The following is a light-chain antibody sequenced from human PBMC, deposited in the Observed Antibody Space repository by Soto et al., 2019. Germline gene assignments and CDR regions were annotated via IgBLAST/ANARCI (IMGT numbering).Light chain of an antibody. V-gene: IGLV2-14*01. CDR3: SSYTSSTPWV. J-gene: IGLJ3*02. CDR1: SSDVGGYNY. CDR2: EVS. Sequence: QSVLTQPASMSGAPGQSITISCTGTSSDVGGYNYVSWYQQHPGKAPKLMIYEVSDRPSGVSNRFSGSKSDNTASLTISGRQAEDEADYYCSSYTSSTPWVFGGGTKLTVL.